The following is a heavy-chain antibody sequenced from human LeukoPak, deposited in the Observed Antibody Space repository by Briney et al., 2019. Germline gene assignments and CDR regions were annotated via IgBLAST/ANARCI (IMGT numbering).Heavy chain of an antibody. J-gene: IGHJ4*02. V-gene: IGHV1-2*02. CDR1: GYAFTGYY. CDR2: IDPNSGGT. CDR3: ARTINRDGYNAPNY. Sequence: ASVKVSCEASGYAFTGYYMNWVRQAPGQGLEWMGWIDPNSGGTYYAQKFQGRVTMTRDTSISTAYMELSRVTSDDTAVYYCARTINRDGYNAPNYWGQGTLVTVSS. D-gene: IGHD5-24*01.